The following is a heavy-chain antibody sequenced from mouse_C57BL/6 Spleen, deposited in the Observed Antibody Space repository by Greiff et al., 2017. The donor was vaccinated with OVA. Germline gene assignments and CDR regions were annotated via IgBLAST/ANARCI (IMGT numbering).Heavy chain of an antibody. D-gene: IGHD2-3*01. CDR3: ARRGWLPFDY. J-gene: IGHJ2*01. CDR2: INPNNGGT. Sequence: VQLQQSGPELVKPGASVKISCKASGYTFTDYYMNWVKQSHGKSLEWIGDINPNNGGTSYNQKFKGKATLTVDKSSSTAYMELRSLTSEDSAVYYCARRGWLPFDYWGQGTTLTVAS. V-gene: IGHV1-26*01. CDR1: GYTFTDYY.